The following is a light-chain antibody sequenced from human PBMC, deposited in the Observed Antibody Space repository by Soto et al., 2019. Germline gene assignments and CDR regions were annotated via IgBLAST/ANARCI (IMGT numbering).Light chain of an antibody. CDR3: QPYNNWPLT. CDR1: QDSTKY. J-gene: IGKJ4*01. V-gene: IGKV1-9*01. CDR2: DAS. Sequence: IQLTQSPSSLSASVGDRVTITCRASQDSTKYLAWYQQKPGKAPNLLIYDASTLHSGVPSRFSGSGSGTDFTLTISGLQPEDFAIYYCQPYNNWPLTFGGGTKVESK.